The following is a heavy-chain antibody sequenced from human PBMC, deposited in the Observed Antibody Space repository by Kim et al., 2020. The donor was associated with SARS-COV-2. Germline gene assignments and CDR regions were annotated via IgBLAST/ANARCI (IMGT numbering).Heavy chain of an antibody. D-gene: IGHD1-20*01. J-gene: IGHJ4*02. Sequence: SYKHYADSVKGRFTISRDNAKNSLYLQMNSLRAEDTAVYYCARGYKSTVGYWGQGTLVTVSS. V-gene: IGHV3-21*01. CDR3: ARGYKSTVGY. CDR2: SYK.